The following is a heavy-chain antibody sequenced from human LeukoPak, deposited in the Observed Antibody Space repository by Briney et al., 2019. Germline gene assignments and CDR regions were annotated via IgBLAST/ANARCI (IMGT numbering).Heavy chain of an antibody. V-gene: IGHV4-30-4*01. CDR1: GGSISSGDYY. CDR3: ASSYDYGGNYSGTGFDY. J-gene: IGHJ4*02. CDR2: IYYSGST. Sequence: SETLSPTCTVSGGSISSGDYYWSWIRQPPGKGLEWIGYIYYSGSTYYNPSLKSRVTISVDTSKNQFSLKLSSVTAADTAVYYCASSYDYGGNYSGTGFDYWGQGTLVTVSS. D-gene: IGHD4-23*01.